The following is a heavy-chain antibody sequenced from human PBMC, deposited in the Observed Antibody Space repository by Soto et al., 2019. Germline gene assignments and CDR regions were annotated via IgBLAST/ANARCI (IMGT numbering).Heavy chain of an antibody. V-gene: IGHV3-23*01. CDR2: ISGSGGST. Sequence: PGGSLRLSCAASGFTFSSYSMNWVRQAPGKGLEWVSAISGSGGSTYYADSVKGRFTISRDNSKNTLYLQMNSLRAEDTAVYYCAKDHWGYDPNWFDPWGQGTLVTVS. CDR3: AKDHWGYDPNWFDP. CDR1: GFTFSSYS. J-gene: IGHJ5*02. D-gene: IGHD5-12*01.